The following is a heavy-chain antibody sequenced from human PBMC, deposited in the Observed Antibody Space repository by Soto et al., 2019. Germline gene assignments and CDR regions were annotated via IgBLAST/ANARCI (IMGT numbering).Heavy chain of an antibody. J-gene: IGHJ6*02. CDR1: GGSISSGGYY. CDR2: INYSGST. CDR3: ARDQGGMGV. V-gene: IGHV4-31*03. Sequence: SETLSLTCTVSGGSISSGGYYWSWIRQLPGKGLEWIGYINYSGSTYYNPSLQSRVTMSVDASKNQFSLRLTSVTAADTAVYYCARDQGGMGVWGQGTTVTVSS.